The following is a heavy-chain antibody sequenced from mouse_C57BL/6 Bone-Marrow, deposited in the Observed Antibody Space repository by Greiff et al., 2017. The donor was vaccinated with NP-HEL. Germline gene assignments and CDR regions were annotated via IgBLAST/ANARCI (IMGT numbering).Heavy chain of an antibody. CDR2: IYPGAGDT. CDR1: GYAFSSSW. V-gene: IGHV1-82*01. CDR3: ATVPPFAY. D-gene: IGHD1-1*01. J-gene: IGHJ3*01. Sequence: QVQLQQSGPELVKPGASVKISCKASGYAFSSSWMNWVKQRPGKGLEWIGRIYPGAGDTNYNGKFKGKATLTAAKSSSTAYMQLSSLTSEDSAVYFCATVPPFAYWGQGTLVTVSA.